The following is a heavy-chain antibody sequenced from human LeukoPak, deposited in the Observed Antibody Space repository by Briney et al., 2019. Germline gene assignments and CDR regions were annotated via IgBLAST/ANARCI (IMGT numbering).Heavy chain of an antibody. V-gene: IGHV1-46*02. CDR2: IAPSDGAT. Sequence: ASVKVSCKASGFPFNTHYMHWVRQAPGQGLEWLGRIAPSDGATHYPQKLQGRVTMTTDRSTNTVSMDLGSLRFEDTAIYYCAREFSGGTRGFDFWGQGTLVTVSS. CDR1: GFPFNTHY. J-gene: IGHJ4*02. CDR3: AREFSGGTRGFDF. D-gene: IGHD1-26*01.